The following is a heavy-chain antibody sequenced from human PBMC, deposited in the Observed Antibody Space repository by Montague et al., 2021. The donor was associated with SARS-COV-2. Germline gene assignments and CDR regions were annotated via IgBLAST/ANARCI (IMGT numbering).Heavy chain of an antibody. D-gene: IGHD3-9*01. Sequence: SLRLSCAASGFSFAGYALSWVRQAPGQGLEWVSGISGSGSITYYADSVQGRFTISRDNAKNTVYLQMNSLRAEDTAVYYCAKHSAFDPYYCDIHVWGQRTTVTVSS. CDR1: GFSFAGYA. J-gene: IGHJ6*02. CDR3: AKHSAFDPYYCDIHV. V-gene: IGHV3-23*01. CDR2: ISGSGSIT.